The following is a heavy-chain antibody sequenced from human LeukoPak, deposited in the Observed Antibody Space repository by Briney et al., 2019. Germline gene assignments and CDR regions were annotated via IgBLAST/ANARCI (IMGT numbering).Heavy chain of an antibody. J-gene: IGHJ6*02. CDR2: INPNSGGT. D-gene: IGHD3-10*01. CDR3: ARAWITMVRGVSKEADYYYGMDV. V-gene: IGHV1-2*02. Sequence: ASVKVSCKASGYTFTGYYMHWVRQAPGQGLEWMGWINPNSGGTNYAQKFQGRVTMTRDTSISTAYMELSRLRSDDTAVYYCARAWITMVRGVSKEADYYYGMDVWGQGTTVTVSS. CDR1: GYTFTGYY.